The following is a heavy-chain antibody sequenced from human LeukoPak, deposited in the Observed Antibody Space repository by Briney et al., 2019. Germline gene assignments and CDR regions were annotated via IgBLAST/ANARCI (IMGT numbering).Heavy chain of an antibody. J-gene: IGHJ4*02. CDR2: IDPNSGGT. V-gene: IGHV1-2*02. Sequence: ASVKVSCKASGYTFTGYYMHWVRQAPGQGLEWMGWIDPNSGGTNYAQKFQGRVTMTRDTSISTAYMELSRLRSDDTAVYYCARDYSSGWYLPDYWGQGTPVTVSS. CDR1: GYTFTGYY. D-gene: IGHD6-13*01. CDR3: ARDYSSGWYLPDY.